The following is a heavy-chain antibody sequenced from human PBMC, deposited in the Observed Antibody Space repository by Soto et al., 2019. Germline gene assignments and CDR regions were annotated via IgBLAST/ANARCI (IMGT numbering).Heavy chain of an antibody. J-gene: IGHJ6*02. V-gene: IGHV3-30-3*01. D-gene: IGHD6-13*01. CDR3: ARVQAAGHYYYYGMDV. CDR2: ISYDGSNK. CDR1: GFTLSSYA. Sequence: GGSLRLSCAASGFTLSSYAAHWVRQAPGKGLEWVAVISYDGSNKYYADSVKGRFTISRDNSKNTLYLQMNSLRPEDTAVYYCARVQAAGHYYYYGMDVWGQGTTVTVSS.